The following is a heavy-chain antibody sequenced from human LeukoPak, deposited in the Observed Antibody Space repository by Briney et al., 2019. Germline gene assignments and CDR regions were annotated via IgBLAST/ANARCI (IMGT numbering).Heavy chain of an antibody. J-gene: IGHJ4*02. Sequence: AETLSLTCTVSGGSISSYYWSWIRQPPGKGLEWIGYISYSGDTNYNPSLKSRVTISVDTSKNQFSLKLSSVTAADTAVYYCARQGGYIAPLALWGQGTLVTVSA. CDR2: ISYSGDT. CDR3: ARQGGYIAPLAL. CDR1: GGSISSYY. V-gene: IGHV4-59*08. D-gene: IGHD6-13*01.